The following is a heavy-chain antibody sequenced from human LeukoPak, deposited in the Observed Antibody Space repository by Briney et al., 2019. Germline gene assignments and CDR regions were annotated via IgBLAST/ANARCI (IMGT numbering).Heavy chain of an antibody. CDR2: ISAYNGNT. Sequence: ASVKVSCKASGYTFTSYGISWVRQAPGQGLEWMGWISAYNGNTNYAQKFQGRVTMTRDTSISTAYMELSRLRSDDTAVYYCARASGGSYQNWGQGTLVTVSS. CDR1: GYTFTSYG. J-gene: IGHJ4*02. V-gene: IGHV1-18*01. D-gene: IGHD1-26*01. CDR3: ARASGGSYQN.